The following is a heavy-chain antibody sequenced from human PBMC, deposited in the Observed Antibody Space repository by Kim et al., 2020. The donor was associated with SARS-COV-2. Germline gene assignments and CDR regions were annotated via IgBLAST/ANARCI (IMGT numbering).Heavy chain of an antibody. CDR1: GFTFSSYA. V-gene: IGHV3-23*01. CDR3: AKISRLWVAAAGEFDY. D-gene: IGHD6-13*01. Sequence: GGSLRLSCAASGFTFSSYAMSWVRQAPGKGLEWVSAISGSGGSTYYADSVKGRFTISRDNSKNTLYLQMNSLRAEDTAVDYCAKISRLWVAAAGEFDYWGQGTLVTVSS. J-gene: IGHJ4*02. CDR2: ISGSGGST.